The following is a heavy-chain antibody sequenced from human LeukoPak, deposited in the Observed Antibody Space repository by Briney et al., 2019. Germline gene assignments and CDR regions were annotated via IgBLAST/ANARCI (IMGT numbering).Heavy chain of an antibody. J-gene: IGHJ5*02. D-gene: IGHD3-3*01. CDR3: ARGNTIFGVVIFPSGFDP. Sequence: SETLSLTCTVSGGSISSYYWSWIRQPPGKGLEWIGYIYYSGSTNYNPSLKSRVTISVDTSKNQFSLKLSSVTAADTAVYYCARGNTIFGVVIFPSGFDPWGQGTLVTVSS. CDR1: GGSISSYY. CDR2: IYYSGST. V-gene: IGHV4-59*08.